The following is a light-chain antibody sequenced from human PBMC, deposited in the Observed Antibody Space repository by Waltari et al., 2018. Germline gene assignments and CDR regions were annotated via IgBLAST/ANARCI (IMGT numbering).Light chain of an antibody. CDR1: QRVGTY. J-gene: IGKJ4*01. CDR2: DAS. CDR3: QQRRNWPLT. V-gene: IGKV3-11*01. Sequence: DIVLTQSPAILSFSPGERATLSCRTSQRVGTYLAWYQHRPGQSPRLLIYDASYRATGIPARFSGSGSETDFTLTISSLQPEDFAVYYCQQRRNWPLTFGGGTRVEI.